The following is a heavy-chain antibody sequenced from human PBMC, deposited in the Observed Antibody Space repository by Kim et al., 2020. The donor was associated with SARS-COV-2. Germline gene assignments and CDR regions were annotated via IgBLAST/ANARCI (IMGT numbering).Heavy chain of an antibody. CDR1: GGSISGYY. CDR3: ARDFSYGHWSGFFGH. V-gene: IGHV4-59*13. Sequence: SETLSLTCTVSGGSISGYYWSWIRQPPGKGLEWIGYIYYSGSTKYNPSLKSRVTISVDTSKNQFSLKLSSVTAADTAVYYCARDFSYGHWSGFFGHWGQGALVTVSS. D-gene: IGHD3-3*01. J-gene: IGHJ5*02. CDR2: IYYSGST.